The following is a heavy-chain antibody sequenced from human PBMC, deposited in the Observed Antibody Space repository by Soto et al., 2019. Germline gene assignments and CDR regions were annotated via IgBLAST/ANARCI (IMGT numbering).Heavy chain of an antibody. J-gene: IGHJ6*02. CDR3: AKDLRDLWFGELFPPYYYYGMDV. Sequence: GGSLRLSCAASGFTFSSYGMHWVRQAPGKGLEWVAVISYDGSNKYYAASVKGRFTISRDNSKNTLYLQMNSLRAEDTAVYYCAKDLRDLWFGELFPPYYYYGMDVWGQGTTVTVSS. D-gene: IGHD3-10*01. CDR1: GFTFSSYG. V-gene: IGHV3-30*18. CDR2: ISYDGSNK.